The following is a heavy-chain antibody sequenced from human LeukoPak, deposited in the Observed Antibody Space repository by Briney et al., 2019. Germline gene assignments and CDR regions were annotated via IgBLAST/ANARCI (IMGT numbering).Heavy chain of an antibody. CDR3: AREGYYDSSGGNDAFDI. CDR2: INWNGGST. V-gene: IGHV3-20*01. CDR1: GFTFDDYG. Sequence: GGSLRLSCAASGFTFDDYGMSWVRQAPGKGLVWVSGINWNGGSTGYADSVKGRFTISRDNAKNSLYLQMNSLRAEDTALYHCAREGYYDSSGGNDAFDIWGQGTMVTASS. D-gene: IGHD3-22*01. J-gene: IGHJ3*02.